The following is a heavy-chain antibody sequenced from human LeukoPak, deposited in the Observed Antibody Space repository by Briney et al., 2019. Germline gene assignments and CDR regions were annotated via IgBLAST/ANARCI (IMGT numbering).Heavy chain of an antibody. V-gene: IGHV1-18*01. CDR2: IAPKNGNT. D-gene: IGHD4-11*01. CDR1: GYSFTTYG. CDR3: ARDASAYN. J-gene: IGHJ4*02. Sequence: ASVRVSCKADGYSFTTYGINWVRQAPGQGLEWLGWIAPKNGNTNYLQKFQARLTLTADTSTSTVYMELRSLTFDDSAMYYCARDASAYNWGQGTLVTVS.